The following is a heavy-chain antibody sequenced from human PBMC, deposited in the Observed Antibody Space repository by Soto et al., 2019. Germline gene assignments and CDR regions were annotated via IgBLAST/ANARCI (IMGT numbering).Heavy chain of an antibody. Sequence: QLQLQESGPGLVKPSQTLSLTCTVSGGSISSGGYYWSWIRQHPGKGLEWIGYVYYSGSTYYNPSLKSRVTISVDTTKNQFSLKLSSVTAADTAAYYCARVGGINWFDPWGQGTLVPVSS. D-gene: IGHD1-20*01. CDR1: GGSISSGGYY. J-gene: IGHJ5*02. CDR3: ARVGGINWFDP. CDR2: VYYSGST. V-gene: IGHV4-31*03.